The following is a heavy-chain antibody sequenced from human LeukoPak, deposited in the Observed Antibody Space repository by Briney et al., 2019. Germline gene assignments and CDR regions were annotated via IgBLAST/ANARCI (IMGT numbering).Heavy chain of an antibody. D-gene: IGHD3-9*01. J-gene: IGHJ6*03. CDR2: IIPIFGTA. V-gene: IGHV1-69*05. CDR3: AVRLVTHYYYYYMDV. CDR1: GGTFSSYA. Sequence: SVKVSCKASGGTFSSYAISWVRQAPGQGLEWMGGIIPIFGTANYAQKFQGRVTITTDESTSTAYMELSSLRSEDTAVYYCAVRLVTHYYYYYMDVWGKGTTVTVSS.